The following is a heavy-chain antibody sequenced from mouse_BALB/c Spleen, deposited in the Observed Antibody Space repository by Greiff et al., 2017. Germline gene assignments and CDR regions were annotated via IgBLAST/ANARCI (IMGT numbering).Heavy chain of an antibody. D-gene: IGHD1-1*01. V-gene: IGHV14-3*02. Sequence: EVKLQESGAELVKPGASGKLSCTASGFNIKDTYMHWVKQRPEQGLEWIGRIDPANGNTKYDPKFQGKATITADNSSNTAYLQLSSLTSEDTAVYYCATTVVYWYFDVWGAGTTVTGSS. CDR2: IDPANGNT. CDR1: GFNIKDTY. CDR3: ATTVVYWYFDV. J-gene: IGHJ1*01.